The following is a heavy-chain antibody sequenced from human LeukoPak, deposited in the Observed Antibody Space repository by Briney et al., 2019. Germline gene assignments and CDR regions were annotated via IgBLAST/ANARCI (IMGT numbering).Heavy chain of an antibody. CDR2: IYYCGST. J-gene: IGHJ2*01. CDR1: VGSLSRGCYS. Sequence: PSQTLALTCAVSVGSLSRGCYSWSWIRQPPGKGLEKIGYIYYCGSTYYEPSLKSRVNISVDTSKNQFYLKLSSVTAADTAVYYCARAGVTYYYDSSGPVTELNWYFDLWGRGTLVTVSS. D-gene: IGHD3-22*01. CDR3: ARAGVTYYYDSSGPVTELNWYFDL. V-gene: IGHV4-30-4*07.